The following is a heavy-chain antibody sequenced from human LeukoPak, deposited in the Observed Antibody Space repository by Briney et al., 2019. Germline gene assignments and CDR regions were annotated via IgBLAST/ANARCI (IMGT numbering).Heavy chain of an antibody. CDR2: ISYDGSNK. V-gene: IGHV3-30*04. J-gene: IGHJ4*02. CDR1: GFTFSSYA. D-gene: IGHD5-18*01. Sequence: TRSSLRLASAASGFTFSSYAMHRVSQAPGKRLEWVAVISYDGSNKYYAESVKRRFTLSRDNSKNPLYLQMNSLRAEDTAVYYCARAYSYAFDYWGQGTLVTVSS. CDR3: ARAYSYAFDY.